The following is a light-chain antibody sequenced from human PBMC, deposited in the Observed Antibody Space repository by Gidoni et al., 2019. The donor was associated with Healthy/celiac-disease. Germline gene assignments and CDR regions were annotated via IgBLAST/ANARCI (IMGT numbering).Light chain of an antibody. CDR2: GAS. CDR3: QQYGSSPR. J-gene: IGKJ4*01. CDR1: QGVSSSY. Sequence: IVLTPSPGTLSVSPGERATPSCRASQGVSSSYVAWYQQKPGQAPRLLIYGASRRATGIPDRFSSSGSGTDFTLTISRLEPEDCAVYYCQQYGSSPRFGGGTKVEIK. V-gene: IGKV3-20*01.